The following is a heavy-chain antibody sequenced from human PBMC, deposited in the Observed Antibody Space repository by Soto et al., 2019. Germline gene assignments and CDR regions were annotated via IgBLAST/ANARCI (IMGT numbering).Heavy chain of an antibody. CDR1: GGSISSYY. CDR2: IYYSGST. D-gene: IGHD3-10*01. V-gene: IGHV4-59*01. Sequence: PSETLSLTCTVSGGSISSYYWSWIRQPPGKGLEWIGYIYYSGSTNYNPSLKSRVTISVDTSKNQFSLKLSSVTAAGTAVYYCARDEYYLAFDIWGQGTMVTVSS. CDR3: ARDEYYLAFDI. J-gene: IGHJ3*02.